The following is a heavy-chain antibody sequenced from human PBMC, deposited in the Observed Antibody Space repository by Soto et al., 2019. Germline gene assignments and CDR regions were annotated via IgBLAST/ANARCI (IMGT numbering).Heavy chain of an antibody. Sequence: SETLSLTCTVSGGSISSGDYYWSWIRQPPGKGLEWIGYIYHSGSTYYNPSLKSRVTISVDRSKNQFSLKLSSVTAADTDVYYCAAGGGLPRYYWGQGTLVNVSS. CDR2: IYHSGST. D-gene: IGHD5-12*01. CDR3: AAGGGLPRYY. CDR1: GGSISSGDYY. J-gene: IGHJ4*02. V-gene: IGHV4-30-2*02.